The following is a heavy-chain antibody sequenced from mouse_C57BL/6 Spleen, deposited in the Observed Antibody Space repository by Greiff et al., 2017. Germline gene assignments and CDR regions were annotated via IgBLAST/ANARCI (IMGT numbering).Heavy chain of an antibody. J-gene: IGHJ1*03. CDR3: ASSDCGSSPYLYFDV. Sequence: EVKLVESGGGLVKPGGSLKLSCAASGFTFSDYGMHWVRQAPEKGLEWVAYISSGSSTIYYADTVKGRFTISRDNAKNTLFLQMTSLRSEDTAMYYCASSDCGSSPYLYFDVWGTGTTVTVSS. D-gene: IGHD1-1*01. CDR2: ISSGSSTI. CDR1: GFTFSDYG. V-gene: IGHV5-17*01.